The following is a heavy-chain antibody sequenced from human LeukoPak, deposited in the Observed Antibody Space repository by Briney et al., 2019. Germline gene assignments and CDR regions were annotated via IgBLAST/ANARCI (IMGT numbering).Heavy chain of an antibody. CDR2: INPSGGST. CDR1: GYTFTGYY. D-gene: IGHD5-18*01. CDR3: ARDSRRWGIQGDY. J-gene: IGHJ4*02. Sequence: ASVKVSCKASGYTFTGYYMRWVRQAPGQGLEWMGIINPSGGSTSYAQKFQGRVTMTRDTSTSTVYMELSSLRSEDTAVYYCARDSRRWGIQGDYWGQGTLVTVSS. V-gene: IGHV1-46*01.